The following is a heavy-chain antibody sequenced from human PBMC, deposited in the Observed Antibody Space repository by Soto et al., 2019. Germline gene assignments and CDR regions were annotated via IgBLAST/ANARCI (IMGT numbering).Heavy chain of an antibody. CDR2: ISYDGRQK. Sequence: QVQLVESEGGVVQPGRSLRLSCAASRFTFSRYAMHWVRQAPGKGLEWVAVISYDGRQKHYVDSVKGRFTISRDESDNTLYLQMSSLRPEDTAVYYCAKDGYFDTYYFDHWGQGTLVTVSS. CDR1: RFTFSRYA. J-gene: IGHJ4*02. D-gene: IGHD3-22*01. CDR3: AKDGYFDTYYFDH. V-gene: IGHV3-30*04.